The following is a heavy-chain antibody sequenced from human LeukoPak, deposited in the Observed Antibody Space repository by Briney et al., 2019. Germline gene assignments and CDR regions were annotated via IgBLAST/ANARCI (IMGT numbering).Heavy chain of an antibody. CDR2: ITGGGGST. Sequence: PGGSLRLSCAASGFTFSTYAMTWVRQAPGKGLEWVSAITGGGGSTYYADSAKGRFTISRDNSKNTLYLQMNSLRAEDTAVYYCAKASRGVLIAFDIWGQGTMVTVSS. V-gene: IGHV3-23*01. CDR3: AKASRGVLIAFDI. J-gene: IGHJ3*02. CDR1: GFTFSTYA. D-gene: IGHD3-10*01.